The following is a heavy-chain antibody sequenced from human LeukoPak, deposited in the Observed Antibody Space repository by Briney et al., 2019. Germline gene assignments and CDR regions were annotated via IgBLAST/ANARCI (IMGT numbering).Heavy chain of an antibody. CDR2: FVTTAR. Sequence: SETLSLTCTVSGGSISSYSWSWIRQSPGKGQEWIGSFVTTARTYNPSFKSRVAMSLDTSKNQFSLSLKSLTTADSAIYYCARDTSVASGMQHWGQGTLVTVSS. J-gene: IGHJ1*01. CDR1: GGSISSYS. D-gene: IGHD6-19*01. V-gene: IGHV4-59*01. CDR3: ARDTSVASGMQH.